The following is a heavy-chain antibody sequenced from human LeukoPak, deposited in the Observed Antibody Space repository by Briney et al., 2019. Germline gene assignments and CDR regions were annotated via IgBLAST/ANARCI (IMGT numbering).Heavy chain of an antibody. D-gene: IGHD5-18*01. Sequence: ASVTVSCKASGGTFSSYAISWVRQAPGQGLEWMGGIIPIFGTANYAQKFQGRVTITADESTSTAYMELSSLRSEDTAVYYCASSGYSYLIYEWGQGTLVTVSS. CDR1: GGTFSSYA. CDR3: ASSGYSYLIYE. V-gene: IGHV1-69*13. J-gene: IGHJ4*02. CDR2: IIPIFGTA.